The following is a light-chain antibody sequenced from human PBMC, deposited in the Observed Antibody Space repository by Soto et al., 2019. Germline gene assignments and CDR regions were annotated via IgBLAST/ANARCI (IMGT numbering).Light chain of an antibody. CDR3: QYSNRYPHT. V-gene: IGKV1-9*01. Sequence: DIQLTQSPSFLSASVGDRVTITCRASQDISNYLAWYQQTPGKAPKVLLYAASTLQSGVPSRFSGSGSRTNFPHTSSRLQHEDLATYYWQYSNRYPHTFGEGTKLEI. J-gene: IGKJ2*01. CDR1: QDISNY. CDR2: AAS.